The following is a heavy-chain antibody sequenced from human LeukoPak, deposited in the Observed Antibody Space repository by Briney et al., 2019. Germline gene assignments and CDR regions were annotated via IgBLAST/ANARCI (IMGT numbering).Heavy chain of an antibody. CDR2: IYTSGST. CDR1: GGSISSYY. CDR3: ARGVRHSSRGYNWFDP. V-gene: IGHV4-4*07. J-gene: IGHJ5*02. D-gene: IGHD6-13*01. Sequence: SETLSLTCTVSGGSISSYYWSWIRQPAGKGLEWIGRIYTSGSTNCNPSLKSRVTMSVDTSKNQFSLKLSSVTAADTAVYYCARGVRHSSRGYNWFDPWGQGTLVTVSS.